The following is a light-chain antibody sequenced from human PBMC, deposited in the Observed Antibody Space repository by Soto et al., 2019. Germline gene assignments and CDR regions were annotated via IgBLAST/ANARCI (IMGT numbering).Light chain of an antibody. V-gene: IGKV2-28*01. CDR3: VQAPQNPPT. Sequence: DIVMTQSPLSLPVTPGEPASISCRSSQSLLDSDGYNYLDWYLQKSGQSPQLLIYLGSNRASGVPDRFSGSGSGTDFTLKISRVEAEDVGIYYCVQAPQNPPTFGQGTKVEIK. J-gene: IGKJ1*01. CDR2: LGS. CDR1: QSLLDSDGYNY.